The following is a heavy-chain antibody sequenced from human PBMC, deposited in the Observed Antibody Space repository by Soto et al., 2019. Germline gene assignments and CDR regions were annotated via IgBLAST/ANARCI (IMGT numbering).Heavy chain of an antibody. CDR3: AADVAYYDSSGYSFDY. J-gene: IGHJ4*02. D-gene: IGHD3-22*01. CDR1: GFTFTSSA. V-gene: IGHV1-58*01. Sequence: SVKVSCKAPGFTFTSSAVQWVRQARGQRLEWIGWIVVGSGNTNYAQKFQERVTITRDMSTSTAYMELSSLRSEDTAVYYCAADVAYYDSSGYSFDYWGQGTLVTVSS. CDR2: IVVGSGNT.